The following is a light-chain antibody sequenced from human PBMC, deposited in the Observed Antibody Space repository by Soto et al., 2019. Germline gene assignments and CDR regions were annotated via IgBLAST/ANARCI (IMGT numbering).Light chain of an antibody. V-gene: IGKV3-15*01. CDR2: GAS. Sequence: EIVMTQSPATLSVSPGERATLSCRASQSVSSNLAWYQQRPGQAPRLLIYGASTRATGIPARFSGSRSGTEFTLTISSLQSEDFAIYYCQQYNNWPLTFGGRTKVEIK. CDR1: QSVSSN. CDR3: QQYNNWPLT. J-gene: IGKJ4*01.